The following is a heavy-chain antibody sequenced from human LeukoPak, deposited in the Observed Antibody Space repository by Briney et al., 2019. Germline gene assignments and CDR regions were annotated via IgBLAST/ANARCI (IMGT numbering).Heavy chain of an antibody. CDR2: ISYVGASK. Sequence: GGSLRLSCAASGLTFSKFAVHWVRQAPGKGLEWVAVISYVGASKYYGDSVKGRFTISRDNSIHTVYLQMNSLRPEDTAVYYCASDPPYSSGWYGLDYWGQGTLVTVSS. CDR3: ASDPPYSSGWYGLDY. V-gene: IGHV3-30-3*01. D-gene: IGHD6-19*01. J-gene: IGHJ4*02. CDR1: GLTFSKFA.